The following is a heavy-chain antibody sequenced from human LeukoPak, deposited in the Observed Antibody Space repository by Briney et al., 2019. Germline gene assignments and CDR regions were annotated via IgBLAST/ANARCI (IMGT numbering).Heavy chain of an antibody. CDR3: ARVPESRSGHDY. Sequence: SETLSLTCTVSGGSMRTYYWSWVRQPAGKGLEWIGYVYYTGTTNYNPSLKSRVTISVDMSKNQFSLKVSSVTAADTAVYYCARVPESRSGHDYWGQGTLVTVSS. CDR1: GGSMRTYY. J-gene: IGHJ4*02. V-gene: IGHV4-59*01. D-gene: IGHD6-6*01. CDR2: VYYTGTT.